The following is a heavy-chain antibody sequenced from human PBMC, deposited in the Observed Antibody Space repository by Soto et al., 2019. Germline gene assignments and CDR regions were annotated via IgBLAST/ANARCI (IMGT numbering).Heavy chain of an antibody. J-gene: IGHJ4*02. CDR3: AKDKDTTFSPQDY. V-gene: IGHV3-23*01. Sequence: EVQLLESGGDLVQPGGSRRLSCAASGFTFTTYAMTWVRQAPGKGLEWVSAISGSGGSTYYADSVKGRFTISRDNSKNTLYLQMNSLRAEDTAVYYCAKDKDTTFSPQDYWGQGTLVTVSS. D-gene: IGHD2-15*01. CDR1: GFTFTTYA. CDR2: ISGSGGST.